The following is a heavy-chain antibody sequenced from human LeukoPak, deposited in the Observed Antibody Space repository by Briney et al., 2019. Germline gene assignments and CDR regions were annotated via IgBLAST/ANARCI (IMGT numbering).Heavy chain of an antibody. CDR3: LVYYDSSGQHAFDI. D-gene: IGHD3-22*01. Sequence: GASVKVSCKASGYTFTSYDINWVRQATGQGLEWMGWMNPNSGNTGYAQKFQGRVTMPRNTHISTAYMELSSLKSEDTAVYYCLVYYDSSGQHAFDIWGQGTMVTVSS. J-gene: IGHJ3*02. V-gene: IGHV1-8*01. CDR2: MNPNSGNT. CDR1: GYTFTSYD.